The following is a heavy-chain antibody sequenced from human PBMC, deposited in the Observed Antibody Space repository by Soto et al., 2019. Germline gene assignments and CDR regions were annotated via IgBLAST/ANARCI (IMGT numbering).Heavy chain of an antibody. CDR3: ARGPRSPTRFDY. Sequence: PGGSLRLSCAASGFTFSSYAMHWVRQAPGKGLEWVAVISYDGNNKYYADSVKGRVTISRDNSKNTLYVQMNSLRGEDTAVYYCARGPRSPTRFDYWGQGPLVTVSS. CDR1: GFTFSSYA. CDR2: ISYDGNNK. D-gene: IGHD2-15*01. V-gene: IGHV3-30-3*01. J-gene: IGHJ4*02.